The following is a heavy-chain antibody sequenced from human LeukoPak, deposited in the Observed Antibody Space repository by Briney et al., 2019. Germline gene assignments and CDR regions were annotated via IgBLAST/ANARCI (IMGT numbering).Heavy chain of an antibody. Sequence: SETLSLTCTVSGASISSYYWSWIRQPPGKGLEWIDSGSTNYNPSLKSRVTISVDTSKNQFSPNLRSVTAADTAVYYCARGGNYNFDYWGQGTLVTVSS. V-gene: IGHV4-59*01. CDR1: GASISSYY. D-gene: IGHD3-16*01. CDR2: SGST. CDR3: ARGGNYNFDY. J-gene: IGHJ4*02.